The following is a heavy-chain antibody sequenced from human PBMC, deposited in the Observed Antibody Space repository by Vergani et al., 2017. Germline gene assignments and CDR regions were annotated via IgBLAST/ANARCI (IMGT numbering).Heavy chain of an antibody. CDR1: GGSISSGSYY. Sequence: QVQLQESGPGLVKPSQTLSLTCTVSGGSISSGSYYWSWIRQPAGKGLEWIGRIYTSGSTNYNPSLKSRVTISVDTSKNQFSLNLSSVTAADTAVYYCARARPLTYCSGGSCYRSDAFDIWGQGTMVTVSS. D-gene: IGHD2-15*01. CDR3: ARARPLTYCSGGSCYRSDAFDI. CDR2: IYTSGST. J-gene: IGHJ3*02. V-gene: IGHV4-61*02.